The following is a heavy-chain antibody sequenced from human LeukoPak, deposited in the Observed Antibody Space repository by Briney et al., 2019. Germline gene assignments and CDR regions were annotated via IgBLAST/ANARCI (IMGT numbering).Heavy chain of an antibody. J-gene: IGHJ4*02. CDR2: LSGSGGTT. Sequence: GGSLRLSCAASGFTFNNYPMSWVRQAPGKGLEWVSTLSGSGGTTVYADSVRGRFTISRDNSKNTLYLQMSSLGAEDTAMYYCAKDLPNFFDSWGQGTLVTVSS. CDR3: AKDLPNFFDS. V-gene: IGHV3-23*01. CDR1: GFTFNNYP.